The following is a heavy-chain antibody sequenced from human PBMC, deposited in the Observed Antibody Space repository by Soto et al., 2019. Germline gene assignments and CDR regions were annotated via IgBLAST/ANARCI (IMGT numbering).Heavy chain of an antibody. D-gene: IGHD6-13*01. CDR2: IWYDGSNE. V-gene: IGHV3-33*01. Sequence: SLRLSCSASGFTFSTYVMHWVRQAPGKGLEWVGVIWYDGSNEYYADSVKGRFTISRDNSKSTLYLQMKSLRAEDTAVYYCARGYSSNWFEYWGQGTLVTVSS. CDR3: ARGYSSNWFEY. J-gene: IGHJ4*02. CDR1: GFTFSTYV.